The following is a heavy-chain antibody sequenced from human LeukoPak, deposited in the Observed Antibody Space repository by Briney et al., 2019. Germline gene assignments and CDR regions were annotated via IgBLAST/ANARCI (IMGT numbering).Heavy chain of an antibody. CDR1: GFTFSSYW. D-gene: IGHD3-22*01. CDR2: IKQDGSEK. V-gene: IGHV3-7*01. J-gene: IGHJ4*02. Sequence: GGSLRLSCAAPGFTFSSYWMSWVRQAPGKGLEWVANIKQDGSEKYYVDSVKGRFTISRDNAKNSLYLQMNSLRAEDTAVYYCARDPRDSSSPYFDYWGQGTLVTVSS. CDR3: ARDPRDSSSPYFDY.